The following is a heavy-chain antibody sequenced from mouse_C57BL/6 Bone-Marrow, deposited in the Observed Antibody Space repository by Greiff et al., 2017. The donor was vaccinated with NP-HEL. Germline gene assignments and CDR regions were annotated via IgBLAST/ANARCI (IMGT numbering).Heavy chain of an antibody. Sequence: VKLVESGPGLVQPSQSLSITCTVSGFSFTSYGVHWVRQSPGKGLEWLGVIWSGGSTDYNAAFISRLSISKDNSKSQVFFKMNSLQADDTAIYYCARKGYYPYWYFDVWGTGTTVTVSS. J-gene: IGHJ1*03. V-gene: IGHV2-2*01. D-gene: IGHD2-3*01. CDR3: ARKGYYPYWYFDV. CDR1: GFSFTSYG. CDR2: IWSGGST.